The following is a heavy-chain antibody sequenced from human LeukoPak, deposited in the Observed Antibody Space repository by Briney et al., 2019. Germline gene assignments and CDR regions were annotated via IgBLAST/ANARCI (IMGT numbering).Heavy chain of an antibody. J-gene: IGHJ5*02. Sequence: SETLSLTCAVYVGSFSGYYWSWIRQPPGKGLEWIGEINHSGSTNYNPSLKSRVTISVDPSKNQFSLKLSSVTAADTAVYYCAIVNYYDSSGSCWWFDPWGQGTLVTVSS. D-gene: IGHD3-22*01. V-gene: IGHV4-34*01. CDR1: VGSFSGYY. CDR3: AIVNYYDSSGSCWWFDP. CDR2: INHSGST.